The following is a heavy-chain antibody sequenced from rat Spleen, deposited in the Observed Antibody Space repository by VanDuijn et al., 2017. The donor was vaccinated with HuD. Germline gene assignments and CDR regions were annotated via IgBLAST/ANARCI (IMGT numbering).Heavy chain of an antibody. D-gene: IGHD1-8*01. CDR2: ITNTGGAT. CDR3: TRDSYRSYVSHY. J-gene: IGHJ2*01. Sequence: EVQLVESDGGLVQPGRSLKLSCVASGFTFNNYWMTWVRQAPGKGLEWIASITNTGGATYYPDSVKGRFTISRDTAKSTLYLQMNSLRSEDTATYYCTRDSYRSYVSHYWGQGVMVTVSS. V-gene: IGHV5-31*01. CDR1: GFTFNNYW.